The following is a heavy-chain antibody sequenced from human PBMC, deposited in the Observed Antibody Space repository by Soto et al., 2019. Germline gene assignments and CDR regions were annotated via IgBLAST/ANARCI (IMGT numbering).Heavy chain of an antibody. D-gene: IGHD3-16*01. CDR1: GGSVSSGSYY. J-gene: IGHJ6*02. CDR3: ARDRWGEWYPPTYYYYGMDV. Sequence: PSETLSLTCTVSGGSVSSGSYYWSWIRQPPGKGLEWIGYIYYSGSTNYNPSLKSRVTISVDTSKNQFSLKLSSVTAADTAVYYCARDRWGEWYPPTYYYYGMDVWGQGTTVTVSS. CDR2: IYYSGST. V-gene: IGHV4-61*01.